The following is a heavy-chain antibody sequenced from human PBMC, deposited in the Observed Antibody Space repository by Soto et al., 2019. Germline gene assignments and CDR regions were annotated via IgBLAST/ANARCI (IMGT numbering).Heavy chain of an antibody. CDR2: ISPFTGDT. J-gene: IGHJ4*02. D-gene: IGHD2-15*01. Sequence: ASVKVSCKTSGYSFTNYGINWVRQAPGQGLEWMGWISPFTGDTHYTQSLQGRITVTTDTSTNTAYMELRSLRSADTAVYYCARSCSGGSCHPAYWGQGTLVTVSS. V-gene: IGHV1-18*04. CDR1: GYSFTNYG. CDR3: ARSCSGGSCHPAY.